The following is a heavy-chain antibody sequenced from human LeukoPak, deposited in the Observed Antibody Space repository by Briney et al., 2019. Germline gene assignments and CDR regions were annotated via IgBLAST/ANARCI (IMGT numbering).Heavy chain of an antibody. V-gene: IGHV1-58*02. CDR1: GFTLTSSA. CDR3: AAVSLTTVTPEP. Sequence: SVRVSCKASGFTLTSSAMQRGRQARGERLEWIGWIVVGSGNTNCAQKFQERVTMTRDRSTSTAYMELSSLRSEATTVYYGAAVSLTTVTPEPCGQGALGTVSS. CDR2: IVVGSGNT. D-gene: IGHD4-11*01. J-gene: IGHJ5*02.